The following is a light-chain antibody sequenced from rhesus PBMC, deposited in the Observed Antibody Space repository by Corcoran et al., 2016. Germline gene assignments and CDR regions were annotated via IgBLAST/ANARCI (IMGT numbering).Light chain of an antibody. J-gene: IGKJ2*01. CDR3: QQYSSSPYS. V-gene: IGKV1-22*01. CDR1: QSISSW. CDR2: KAS. Sequence: DIQMTQSPSSLSASVGDTVTITYRASQSISSWLAWYQQKPGKAPKLLIYKASSLQSGVPSRFSGRGSGTDFTLTISSLQSEDFATDYCQQYSSSPYSVGQGTKVEIK.